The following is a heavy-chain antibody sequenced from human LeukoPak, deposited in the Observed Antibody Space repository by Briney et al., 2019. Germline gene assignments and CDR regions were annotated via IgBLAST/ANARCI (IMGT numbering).Heavy chain of an antibody. Sequence: SETLSLTCAVYGGSFSGYYWSWIRQPPGKGLEWIGEINHSGSTNYNPSLKSRVTISVDTSKNQFSLKLNSVAAADTAVYYCAKSNGYGLIDIWGQGTMVTVSS. CDR1: GGSFSGYY. CDR2: INHSGST. V-gene: IGHV4-34*01. J-gene: IGHJ3*02. D-gene: IGHD3-10*01. CDR3: AKSNGYGLIDI.